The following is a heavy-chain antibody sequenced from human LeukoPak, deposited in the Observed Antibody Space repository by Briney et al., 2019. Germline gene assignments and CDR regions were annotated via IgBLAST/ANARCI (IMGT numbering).Heavy chain of an antibody. CDR1: GGSISSSSYY. J-gene: IGHJ4*02. CDR3: ARALNPLPGTYYFDY. D-gene: IGHD2-15*01. V-gene: IGHV4-39*07. CDR2: IYYSGST. Sequence: SETLSLTCTVSGGSISSSSYYWGWIRQPPGKGLEWIGSIYYSGSTNYSPSLKSRVTMSVDTSKNQFSLRLSSVTAADTAVYYCARALNPLPGTYYFDYWGQGTLVTVSS.